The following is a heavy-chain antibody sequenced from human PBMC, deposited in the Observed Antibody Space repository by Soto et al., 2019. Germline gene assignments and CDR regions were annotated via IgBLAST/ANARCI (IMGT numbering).Heavy chain of an antibody. CDR1: GGTFSSYA. V-gene: IGHV1-69*04. CDR2: IIPILGIA. CDR3: ARDIWYSSSWPYYFDY. J-gene: IGHJ4*02. D-gene: IGHD6-13*01. Sequence: ASVKVSCKASGGTFSSYAISWVRQAPGQGLEWMGRIIPILGIANYAQKFQGRVTITADKSTSTAYMELSSLRSEDTAVYYCARDIWYSSSWPYYFDYWGQGALVTVSS.